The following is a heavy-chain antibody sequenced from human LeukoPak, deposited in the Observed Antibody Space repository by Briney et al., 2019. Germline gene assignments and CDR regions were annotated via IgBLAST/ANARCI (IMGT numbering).Heavy chain of an antibody. Sequence: GGSLRLSCAASGFTFSDHYMDWVRQAPGKGLEWVGRTRNKANSYTTEYAASVKGRFTISRDDSKNSLYLQMNSLKTEDTAVYYCAKRYYDSSGYFRYFDRWGRGTLVTVSS. J-gene: IGHJ2*01. CDR1: GFTFSDHY. CDR2: TRNKANSYTT. V-gene: IGHV3-72*01. D-gene: IGHD3-22*01. CDR3: AKRYYDSSGYFRYFDR.